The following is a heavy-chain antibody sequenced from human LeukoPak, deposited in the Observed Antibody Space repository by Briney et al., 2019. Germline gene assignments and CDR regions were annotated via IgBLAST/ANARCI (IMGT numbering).Heavy chain of an antibody. CDR2: IWYDGSTK. D-gene: IGHD3-10*02. Sequence: PGRSLRLSCAASGFTFSSYGMHWVRQAPGKGLEWVALIWYDGSTKYYADSVKGRFTISRDNSKSMLYLQMSSLRAADTAVYYCAKGGNYVDLWGQGTLATVSS. CDR3: AKGGNYVDL. J-gene: IGHJ5*02. CDR1: GFTFSSYG. V-gene: IGHV3-33*06.